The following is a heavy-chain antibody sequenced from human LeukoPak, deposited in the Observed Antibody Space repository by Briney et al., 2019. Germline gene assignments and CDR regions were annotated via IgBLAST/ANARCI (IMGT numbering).Heavy chain of an antibody. Sequence: SETLSLTCTVSGGSISSYYWSWIRQPPGKGLDGFGSFNPGRLTNYIPSLKSRVTISVDTSKNQFSLKLSSVTAADTAVYYCTRAHYDFWSGYPYYYYYYMDVWGKGTTVTVSS. J-gene: IGHJ6*03. V-gene: IGHV4-4*09. CDR3: TRAHYDFWSGYPYYYYYYMDV. CDR1: GGSISSYY. D-gene: IGHD3-3*01. CDR2: FNPGRLT.